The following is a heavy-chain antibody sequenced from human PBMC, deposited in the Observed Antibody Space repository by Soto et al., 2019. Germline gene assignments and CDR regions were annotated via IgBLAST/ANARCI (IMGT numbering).Heavy chain of an antibody. CDR1: GYSFSSYG. V-gene: IGHV1-18*01. J-gene: IGHJ4*02. D-gene: IGHD3-3*01. Sequence: ASAKVSCKASGYSFSSYGITWVRQAPGQGLEWMGWISAYNGNTNYAQNHQDRVTMTTNTSTSTAYMEVSRRRTDDTAVYDCARTVTICGNVTRCDHWGQGTLVTVSS. CDR3: ARTVTICGNVTRCDH. CDR2: ISAYNGNT.